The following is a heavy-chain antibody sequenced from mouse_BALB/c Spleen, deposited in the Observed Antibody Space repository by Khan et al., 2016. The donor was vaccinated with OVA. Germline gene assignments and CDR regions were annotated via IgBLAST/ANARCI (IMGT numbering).Heavy chain of an antibody. CDR2: YSNGGGSR. Sequence: EVELVEAGGDLVQPGGSLKLSCAASGFSFSSYTISRVRQNLERRQEWVAFYSNGGGSRYYPDTVKGRFTISRDNAKNILYRQMSSLKSVDTAMYDCARTSTSEYDYIIEYWGQGTTVTVSS. D-gene: IGHD2-1*01. V-gene: IGHV5-12-2*01. CDR1: GFSFSSYT. J-gene: IGHJ4*01. CDR3: ARTSTSEYDYIIEY.